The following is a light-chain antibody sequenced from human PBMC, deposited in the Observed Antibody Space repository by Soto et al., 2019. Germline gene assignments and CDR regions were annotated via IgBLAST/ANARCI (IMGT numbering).Light chain of an antibody. Sequence: DIQMTQSPSTLSASVGDRVTITCRASQSVSTWLGWYQQKPGKATKLLIYKAANLESGVPSRFTSSGSGTEFTLTISSLQPDDFATYYCQQYNSWTFGQGTKVDIK. CDR1: QSVSTW. CDR3: QQYNSWT. CDR2: KAA. V-gene: IGKV1-5*03. J-gene: IGKJ1*01.